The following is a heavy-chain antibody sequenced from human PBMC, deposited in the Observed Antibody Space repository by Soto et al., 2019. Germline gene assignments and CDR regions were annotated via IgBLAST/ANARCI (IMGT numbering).Heavy chain of an antibody. CDR1: RFVISTHA. D-gene: IGHD6-13*01. J-gene: IGHJ4*02. Sequence: PGGSLRLSCVTRRFVISTHAMSRVCQTPGKGLEWVSTISGRSAATFYADSVRGRFTISRDFSKSTLYLQMNSLGVEDTAIYYCAKDRYSSNVDPPEIDCWGPGT. V-gene: IGHV3-23*01. CDR2: ISGRSAAT. CDR3: AKDRYSSNVDPPEIDC.